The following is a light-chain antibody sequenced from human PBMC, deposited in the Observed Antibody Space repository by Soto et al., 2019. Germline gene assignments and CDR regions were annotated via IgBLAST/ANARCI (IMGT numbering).Light chain of an antibody. CDR2: GAS. CDR3: QQYGSSHPRT. J-gene: IGKJ1*01. Sequence: EIVLTQSPGILSWSPGERATLSWWASQSVSNDLLAWYQQKPGQAPRLLIYGASTRATDVPDRFSGSGSGADFTLSISRLQTEDFAVYYCQQYGSSHPRTFGHGTQVDIK. V-gene: IGKV3-20*01. CDR1: QSVSNDL.